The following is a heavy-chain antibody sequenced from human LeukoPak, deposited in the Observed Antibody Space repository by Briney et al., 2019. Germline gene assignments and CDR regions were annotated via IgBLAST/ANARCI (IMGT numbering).Heavy chain of an antibody. CDR2: IKPDGSGT. V-gene: IGHV3-7*01. CDR3: ARFGFSGTMDV. D-gene: IGHD1-26*01. J-gene: IGHJ6*02. CDR1: DFTFSGYW. Sequence: GGSLRLSCTASDFTFSGYWMTWVRQAPGKGLEWVADIKPDGSGTYYLDSGRGRFTISRDNAKNSLYLHINSLRAEDTAVFYCARFGFSGTMDVWGPGTTVTVSS.